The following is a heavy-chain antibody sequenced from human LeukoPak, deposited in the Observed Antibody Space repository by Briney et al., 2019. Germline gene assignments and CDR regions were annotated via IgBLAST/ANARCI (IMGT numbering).Heavy chain of an antibody. Sequence: ASVKVSCKASGYTFTSYYMHWVRQAPGQGLEWMGIINPSGGSTSYAQKFQGRVTMTRDTSTSTVYMELSSLRSEDTAVYYCARDSSSWYWYYHGMDVWGQGTTVTVSS. CDR2: INPSGGST. J-gene: IGHJ6*02. CDR3: ARDSSSWYWYYHGMDV. CDR1: GYTFTSYY. D-gene: IGHD6-13*01. V-gene: IGHV1-46*01.